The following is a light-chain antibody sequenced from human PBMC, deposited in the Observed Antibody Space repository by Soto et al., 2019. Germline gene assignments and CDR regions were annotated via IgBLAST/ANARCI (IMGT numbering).Light chain of an antibody. J-gene: IGLJ2*01. CDR2: DVS. V-gene: IGLV2-14*01. CDR1: TSDVGGYNY. Sequence: QSALTQPASVSGSPGQSITISCTGTTSDVGGYNYVSWYQQHPGKAPKLMIYDVSNRPSGVSNRFSGSQSGNTASLTISWLQAEDEADYYCSSYTSSSTLVVFGGGTKLTVL. CDR3: SSYTSSSTLVV.